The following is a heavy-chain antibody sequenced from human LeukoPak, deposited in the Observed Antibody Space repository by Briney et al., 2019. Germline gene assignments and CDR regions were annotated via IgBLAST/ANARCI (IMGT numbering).Heavy chain of an antibody. CDR1: GFTFSCSI. J-gene: IGHJ4*02. CDR3: ARDGGYCSSTSSYHFDY. V-gene: IGHV3-21*01. CDR2: ISSSSSYI. Sequence: PGASLRLSCAASGFTFSCSIMNWVRQAPGEGLEWVSSISSSSSYIYYADSVKGRFTISRDNAKNSQYLQMNTLRAEDTAVYYCARDGGYCSSTSSYHFDYWGQGTLVTVSS. D-gene: IGHD2-2*01.